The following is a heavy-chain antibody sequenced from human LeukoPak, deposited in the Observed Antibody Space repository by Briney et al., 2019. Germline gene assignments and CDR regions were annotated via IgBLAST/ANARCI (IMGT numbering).Heavy chain of an antibody. CDR3: ARGPYWRIGSSSSWFLDY. Sequence: SETLSLTCTVSRFSIGGYYWGWLRQPPGKGLEWIGSVYHSGSTYYTPSLKSRVTISVDTSRNQFSLKLSSVTAADTAVYYCARGPYWRIGSSSSWFLDYWGQGTLVTVSS. D-gene: IGHD6-13*01. J-gene: IGHJ4*02. V-gene: IGHV4-38-2*02. CDR1: RFSIGGYY. CDR2: VYHSGST.